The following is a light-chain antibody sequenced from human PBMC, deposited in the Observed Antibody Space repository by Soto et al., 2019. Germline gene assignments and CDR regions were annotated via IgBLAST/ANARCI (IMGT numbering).Light chain of an antibody. Sequence: QSALTQPASVSGSPGQSITISCIGTSSDFGTYNLFSWYQQHPGKAPKLIIYEGTKRPSGVSNRFSGSKSGNTASLTVSGLQAEDEADYFCCSYAATFSVFGGGTKLTVL. CDR3: CSYAATFSV. CDR2: EGT. J-gene: IGLJ3*02. CDR1: SSDFGTYNL. V-gene: IGLV2-23*01.